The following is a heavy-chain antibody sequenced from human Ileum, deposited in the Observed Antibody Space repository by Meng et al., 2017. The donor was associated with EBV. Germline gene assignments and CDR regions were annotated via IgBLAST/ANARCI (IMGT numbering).Heavy chain of an antibody. J-gene: IGHJ4*02. Sequence: QVQLQESGPGLVNPSATLSLTCAVSGYSISTTNWWGWIRQPPGKGLEWIGHIYYSGTTYNNPSLKSRVTMSIDPSKNQFSLKLSSVTAVDTAVYYCARNSESGSYIDYWGLGTLVTVSS. V-gene: IGHV4-28*01. CDR3: ARNSESGSYIDY. CDR2: IYYSGTT. D-gene: IGHD1-26*01. CDR1: GYSISTTNW.